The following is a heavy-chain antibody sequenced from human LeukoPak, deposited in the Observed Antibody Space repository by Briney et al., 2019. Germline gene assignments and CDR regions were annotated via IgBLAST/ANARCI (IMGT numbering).Heavy chain of an antibody. CDR3: ARGLKDIVVVVAAISDAFDI. CDR2: MNPNSGNT. V-gene: IGHV1-8*03. D-gene: IGHD2-15*01. J-gene: IGHJ3*02. Sequence: GASVKVSCKASGYTFTSYDINWVRQATGQGVEWMGWMNPNSGNTGYAQKFQGRVTITRNTSRSTAYMELSSLRSEDTAVYYCARGLKDIVVVVAAISDAFDIWGQGTMVTVSS. CDR1: GYTFTSYD.